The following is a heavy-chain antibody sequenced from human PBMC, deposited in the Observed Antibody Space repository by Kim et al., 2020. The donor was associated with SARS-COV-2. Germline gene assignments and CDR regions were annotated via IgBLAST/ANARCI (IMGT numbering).Heavy chain of an antibody. J-gene: IGHJ6*02. D-gene: IGHD3-10*01. Sequence: SETLSLTCAVYGGSFSGYYWSWIRQPPGKGLEWIGEINHSGSTNYNPSLKSPVTISVDTSKNQFSLELSSVAAAGTAGYYCARGQWFGGDDYYYYGMDVGGQGTTVTVSS. CDR2: INHSGST. V-gene: IGHV4-34*01. CDR1: GGSFSGYY. CDR3: ARGQWFGGDDYYYYGMDV.